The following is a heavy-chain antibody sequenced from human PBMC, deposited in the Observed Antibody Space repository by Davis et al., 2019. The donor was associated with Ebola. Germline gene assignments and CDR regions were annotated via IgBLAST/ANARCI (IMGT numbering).Heavy chain of an antibody. Sequence: GESLKISCAASGFTFSSYGMHWVRQAPGKGLEWVAVIWYDGSNKYYADSVKGRFTISRDNSKNTLYLQMNSLRAEDTAVYYCAKGHMIVVVMNYFDYWGQGTLVTVSS. D-gene: IGHD3-22*01. CDR2: IWYDGSNK. CDR1: GFTFSSYG. J-gene: IGHJ4*02. V-gene: IGHV3-30*02. CDR3: AKGHMIVVVMNYFDY.